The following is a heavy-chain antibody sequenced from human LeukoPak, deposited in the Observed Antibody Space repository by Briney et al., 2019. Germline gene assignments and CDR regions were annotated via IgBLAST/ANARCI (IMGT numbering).Heavy chain of an antibody. J-gene: IGHJ4*02. D-gene: IGHD2-2*01. CDR2: INPNSGGT. V-gene: IGHV1-2*02. CDR3: ATLYFWRYCSSTSCRASLQRFDY. CDR1: GYTFTGYY. Sequence: PRASVKVSCKASGYTFTGYYMHWVRQAPGQGLEWMGWINPNSGGTNYAQKFQGRVTMTRDTSISTAYMELSRLRSDDTAVYYCATLYFWRYCSSTSCRASLQRFDYWGQGTLVTVSS.